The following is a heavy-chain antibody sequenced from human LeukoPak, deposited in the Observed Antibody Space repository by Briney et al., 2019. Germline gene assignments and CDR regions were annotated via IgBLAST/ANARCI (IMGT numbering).Heavy chain of an antibody. J-gene: IGHJ3*02. V-gene: IGHV5-51*01. Sequence: GESLKISCKGSGYSFTSYWIGWVRQMPGKGLEWMGIIYPGDSDTRYSPSFQGQVTISADKSISTAYLQWSSLKASDTAMYYCARHMDSGSNRGDACDIWGQGTMVTVSS. CDR2: IYPGDSDT. CDR1: GYSFTSYW. CDR3: ARHMDSGSNRGDACDI. D-gene: IGHD3-22*01.